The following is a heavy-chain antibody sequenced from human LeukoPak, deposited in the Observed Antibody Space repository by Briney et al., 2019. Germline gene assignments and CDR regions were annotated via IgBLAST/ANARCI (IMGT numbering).Heavy chain of an antibody. CDR3: ARLLRVGYCSSTSCNWFDP. CDR2: IYYSGST. CDR1: SGSISTSNYY. V-gene: IGHV4-39*07. J-gene: IGHJ5*02. Sequence: SETLSLTCTVSSGSISTSNYYWGWVRQPPGKALEWIGSIYYSGSTYYNPSLKSRVTISVDTSKNQFSLKLSSVTAADTAVYYCARLLRVGYCSSTSCNWFDPWGQGTLVTVSS. D-gene: IGHD2-2*03.